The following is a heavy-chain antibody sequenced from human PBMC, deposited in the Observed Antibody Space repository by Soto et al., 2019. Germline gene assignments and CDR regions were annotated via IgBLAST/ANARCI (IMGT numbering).Heavy chain of an antibody. CDR3: ARRASR. J-gene: IGHJ3*01. Sequence: EVQLVESGGGLVQPGGSLRLSCAVSGFTFSSSEMYWVRQAPGKGLEWISYIHPSGQPIFYADSVKGRFTISRDNANNSPLLQLNSRRAEDTAVYYCARRASRWGQGTRVTVSS. V-gene: IGHV3-48*03. CDR1: GFTFSSSE. CDR2: IHPSGQPI.